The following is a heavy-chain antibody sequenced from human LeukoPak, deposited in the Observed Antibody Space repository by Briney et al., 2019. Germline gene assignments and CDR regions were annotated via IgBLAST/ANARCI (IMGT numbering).Heavy chain of an antibody. D-gene: IGHD3-9*01. CDR2: IIPIFGTA. CDR3: ARDEGGEYYDILTGRNTSFDY. Sequence: SVKVSCKASGGTFSSYAISWVRQAPGQGLEWMGGIIPIFGTANYAQKLQGRVTMTTDTSTSTAYMELRSLRSDDTAVYYCARDEGGEYYDILTGRNTSFDYWGQGTLVTVSS. CDR1: GGTFSSYA. V-gene: IGHV1-69*05. J-gene: IGHJ4*02.